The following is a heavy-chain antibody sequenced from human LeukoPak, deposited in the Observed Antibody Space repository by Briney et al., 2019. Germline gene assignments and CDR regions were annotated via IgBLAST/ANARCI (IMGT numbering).Heavy chain of an antibody. J-gene: IGHJ3*02. D-gene: IGHD2-2*03. Sequence: PGESLKISCKGSGYSFTSYWIGWVRQMPGKGLEWMGIIYPGDSDTRYSPSFQGQVTISADKSISAAYLQWSSLKASDTAMYYCARQGGYCSSTSCPIDAFDIWGQGTMVTVSS. CDR1: GYSFTSYW. V-gene: IGHV5-51*01. CDR2: IYPGDSDT. CDR3: ARQGGYCSSTSCPIDAFDI.